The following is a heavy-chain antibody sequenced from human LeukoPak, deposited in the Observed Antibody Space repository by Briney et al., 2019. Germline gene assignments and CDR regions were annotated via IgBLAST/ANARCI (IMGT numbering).Heavy chain of an antibody. CDR3: ARGSPSAASFFSY. CDR1: GGSFSSHY. D-gene: IGHD1-26*01. J-gene: IGHJ4*02. V-gene: IGHV4-4*07. Sequence: SETLSLTCTVSGGSFSSHYWTWIRQSAGKGLEWLGRIYTSGTTHFNPSLESRLSMSLDTSKAQFSLKLTSVTAADTAVYFCARGSPSAASFFSYWGQGTLVTVSS. CDR2: IYTSGTT.